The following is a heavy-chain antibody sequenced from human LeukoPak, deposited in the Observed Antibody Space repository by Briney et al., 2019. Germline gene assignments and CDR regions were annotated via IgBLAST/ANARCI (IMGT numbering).Heavy chain of an antibody. Sequence: SQTLSLTCTVSGGSISSGDYYWSWISQPPRKGLVWIGYIYYNGSTYYNPSLKSRVTISVDTSKNQFSLKLSSVTAADTAVYYCARGGGGYSSSWYPYYDISGYYAFDYWGQGTLVTVSS. CDR1: GGSISSGDYY. D-gene: IGHD3-22*01. CDR2: IYYNGST. J-gene: IGHJ4*02. V-gene: IGHV4-30-4*08. CDR3: ARGGGGYSSSWYPYYDISGYYAFDY.